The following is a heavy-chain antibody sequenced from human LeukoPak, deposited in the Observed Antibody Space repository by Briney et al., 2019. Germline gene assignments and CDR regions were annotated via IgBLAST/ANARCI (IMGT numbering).Heavy chain of an antibody. D-gene: IGHD3-3*01. J-gene: IGHJ4*02. Sequence: GASVKVSCKASGYTFTGYYMHRVRQAPGQGLEWMGWINPNSGGTNYAQKCQGRVTMTRDTSISTAYMELSRLRSDDTAVYYCARDREGYDFWSGERDYWGQGTLVTVSS. CDR3: ARDREGYDFWSGERDY. V-gene: IGHV1-2*02. CDR2: INPNSGGT. CDR1: GYTFTGYY.